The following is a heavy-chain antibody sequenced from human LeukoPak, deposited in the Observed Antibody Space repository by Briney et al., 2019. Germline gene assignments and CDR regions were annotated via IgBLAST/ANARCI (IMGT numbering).Heavy chain of an antibody. CDR3: ARVPRARTLTGTTYYYYMDV. CDR1: VFTFDDYG. D-gene: IGHD1-7*01. CDR2: INWNGAGT. J-gene: IGHJ6*03. Sequence: EALRVSSEDPVFTFDDYGMSWVRHAPGKGLEWVSGINWNGAGTGYADSVKGRFTISRDNAKNSLYLQMNSLRVEDTALYHCARVPRARTLTGTTYYYYMDVWGKGTTVTVSS. V-gene: IGHV3-20*01.